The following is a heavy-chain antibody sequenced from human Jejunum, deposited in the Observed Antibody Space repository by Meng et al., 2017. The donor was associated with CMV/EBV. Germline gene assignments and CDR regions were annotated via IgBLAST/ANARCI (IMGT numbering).Heavy chain of an antibody. D-gene: IGHD6-6*01. Sequence: FRVYSMAWIRQAPGKGLEWLSYISSTGSIINYADSVKGRFTISRDNAKNSLHLQMNSLRAEDTAVYYCARIPSIASRPGRYSFDYWGQGTLVTVSS. CDR2: ISSTGSII. V-gene: IGHV3-11*01. CDR3: ARIPSIASRPGRYSFDY. J-gene: IGHJ4*02. CDR1: FRVYS.